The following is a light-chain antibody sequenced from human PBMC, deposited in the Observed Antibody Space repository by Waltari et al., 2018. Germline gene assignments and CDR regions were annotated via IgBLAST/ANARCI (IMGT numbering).Light chain of an antibody. CDR2: DAS. Sequence: EIVLTQSPATLSLSPGERATLPCRASQCVSSYLAWYQQKSGQAPRLPIYDASHRATGIPARFSGGGSGTDFTLTISSLEPEDFAVYYCQQRSDWLLTFGGGTKVEIK. J-gene: IGKJ4*01. V-gene: IGKV3-11*01. CDR1: QCVSSY. CDR3: QQRSDWLLT.